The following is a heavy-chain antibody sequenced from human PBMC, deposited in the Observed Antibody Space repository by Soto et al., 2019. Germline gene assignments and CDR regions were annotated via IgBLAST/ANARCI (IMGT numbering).Heavy chain of an antibody. Sequence: QVQLVESGGGVVQPGRSLRLSCAASGVTFSRYGMHWVRQGPGKGLEWVALISYDGSDKYYADSVKGRFTISRDNSKNTLYLQINSLRSEDTPVYYCVTRTWQDVLGLDVWGQGTTVTVSS. V-gene: IGHV3-30*03. CDR2: ISYDGSDK. CDR1: GVTFSRYG. CDR3: VTRTWQDVLGLDV. D-gene: IGHD6-6*01. J-gene: IGHJ6*02.